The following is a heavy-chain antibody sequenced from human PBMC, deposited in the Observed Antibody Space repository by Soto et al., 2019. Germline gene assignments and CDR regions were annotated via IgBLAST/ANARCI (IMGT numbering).Heavy chain of an antibody. V-gene: IGHV1-18*04. CDR2: ISAYNGNT. CDR1: GYTFTSYG. D-gene: IGHD3-3*01. Sequence: ASVKVSCKASGYTFTSYGISWVRQAPGQGLEWMGWISAYNGNTNYAQKLQGRVTMTTDTSTGTAYMELRSLRSDDTAVYYCARDLAVTAITIFGVVIKDHDAFDIWG. CDR3: ARDLAVTAITIFGVVIKDHDAFDI. J-gene: IGHJ3*02.